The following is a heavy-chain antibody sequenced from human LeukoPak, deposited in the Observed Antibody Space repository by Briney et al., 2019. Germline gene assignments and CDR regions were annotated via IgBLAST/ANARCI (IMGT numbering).Heavy chain of an antibody. J-gene: IGHJ3*02. CDR1: GYTFTSYY. V-gene: IGHV1-46*01. CDR2: INPSGGST. D-gene: IGHD3-9*01. Sequence: ASVKVSCKASGYTFTSYYMHWVRQAPGQGLEWMGIINPSGGSTSYAQKFQGRVTMTRDTSTSTVYMELSSLRSEDTAVYYCARVYYDILTGYYDDAFDIWGQGTMVTVSS. CDR3: ARVYYDILTGYYDDAFDI.